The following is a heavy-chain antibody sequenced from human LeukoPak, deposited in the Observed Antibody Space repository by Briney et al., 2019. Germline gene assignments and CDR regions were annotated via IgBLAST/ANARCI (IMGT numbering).Heavy chain of an antibody. D-gene: IGHD6-13*01. V-gene: IGHV3-48*04. J-gene: IGHJ4*02. CDR3: ARDFSWSFDY. CDR1: GFTFNDYT. Sequence: GGSLRLSCAVSGFTFNDYTMNWVRQSPGKGLEWLSYISRSGGNTYYADSVKGRFTISRDNGKNSLYLQMNSLRPEDTAVYYCARDFSWSFDYWGQGTPVTVSS. CDR2: ISRSGGNT.